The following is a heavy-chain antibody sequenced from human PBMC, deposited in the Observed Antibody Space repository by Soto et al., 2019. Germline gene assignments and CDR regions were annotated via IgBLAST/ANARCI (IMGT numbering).Heavy chain of an antibody. CDR3: ARGKWEILYLDY. V-gene: IGHV4-30-2*01. D-gene: IGHD1-26*01. CDR2: IYHSGST. Sequence: SETLSLTCAVSGGSISSGGYSWSWIRQPPGKGLEWIGYIYHSGSTYYNPSLKSRVTISVDRSKNQFSLKLSSVTAADTAVYYCARGKWEILYLDYWGQGTLVTVSS. CDR1: GGSISSGGYS. J-gene: IGHJ4*02.